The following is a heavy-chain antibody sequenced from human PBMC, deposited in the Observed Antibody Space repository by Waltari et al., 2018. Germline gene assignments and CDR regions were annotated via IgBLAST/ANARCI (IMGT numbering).Heavy chain of an antibody. J-gene: IGHJ1*01. Sequence: EVQLVESGGGLIQPGGSLRLSCAVSGFSVSSNYMIWVRQAPGRGVEWVSAMYRDGTTYHADSVKGRFAISRDNSRNTLYLQMNSLRTEDTAVYYCTKADSGWKYFQFWGQGTRVTVSS. V-gene: IGHV3-53*05. CDR2: MYRDGTT. D-gene: IGHD6-19*01. CDR3: TKADSGWKYFQF. CDR1: GFSVSSNY.